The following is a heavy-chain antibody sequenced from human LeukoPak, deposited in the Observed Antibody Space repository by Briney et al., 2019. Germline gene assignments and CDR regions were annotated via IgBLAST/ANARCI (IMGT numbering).Heavy chain of an antibody. V-gene: IGHV3-30*18. CDR2: ISYDGSNK. CDR3: AKDAVYYFDY. CDR1: GFTFSSYG. J-gene: IGHJ4*02. Sequence: PGRSLRLSCAASGFTFSSYGMHWVRQAPGKGLEWVAAISYDGSNKYYADSVKGRLTISRDNSKNTLYLQMNSLRAEDTAVYYCAKDAVYYFDYWGQGTLVTVSS.